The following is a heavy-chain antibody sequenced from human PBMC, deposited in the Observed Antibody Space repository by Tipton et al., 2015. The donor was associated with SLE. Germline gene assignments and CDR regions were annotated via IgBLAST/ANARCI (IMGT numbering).Heavy chain of an antibody. CDR2: ISYDGSNK. D-gene: IGHD3-16*02. CDR1: GFTFSDYG. Sequence: SLRLSCAASGFTFSDYGMNWVRQAPGKGLEWVTIISYDGSNKYYADSVKGRFTISRDNSKNTLYLQMNSLRAEDTAVYYCAGELSPIYGMDVWGQGTTVTVSS. V-gene: IGHV3-30*19. CDR3: AGELSPIYGMDV. J-gene: IGHJ6*02.